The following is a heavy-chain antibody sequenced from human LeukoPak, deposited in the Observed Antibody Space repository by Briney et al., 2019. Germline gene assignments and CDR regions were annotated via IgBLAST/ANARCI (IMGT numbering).Heavy chain of an antibody. V-gene: IGHV1-46*01. D-gene: IGHD6-19*01. CDR2: INPSGGST. CDR3: AIAGYSSGWYDRLYAFDI. J-gene: IGHJ3*02. Sequence: WASVKVSCKASGYTFTSYYMHWVRQAPGQGLEWMGIINPSGGSTSYAQKFQGRVTMTRDTSTSTVYMELSSPRSEDTAVYYCAIAGYSSGWYDRLYAFDIWGQGTMVTVSS. CDR1: GYTFTSYY.